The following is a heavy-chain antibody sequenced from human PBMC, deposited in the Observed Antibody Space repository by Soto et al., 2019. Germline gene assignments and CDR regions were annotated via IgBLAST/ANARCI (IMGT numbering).Heavy chain of an antibody. V-gene: IGHV3-11*03. D-gene: IGHD2-21*02. CDR2: ITSTSSYT. J-gene: IGHJ3*02. Sequence: SGGGLVTAGGSLRLSCAASGFTFSDYYMNWIRQAPGKGLEWVSYITSTSSYTNYADSVKGRFSISRDNAKNSLYLQMNSLRAEDTAVYYCARRGVTAVDAFDIWGQGTMVTVSS. CDR1: GFTFSDYY. CDR3: ARRGVTAVDAFDI.